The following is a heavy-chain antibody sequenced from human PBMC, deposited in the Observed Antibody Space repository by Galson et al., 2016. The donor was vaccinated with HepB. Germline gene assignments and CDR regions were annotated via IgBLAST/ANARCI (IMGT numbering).Heavy chain of an antibody. CDR2: IDPSDSYT. Sequence: QSGAEVKKPGESLRISCKGSGYNFTNFWISWVRQMPGKGLAWMGRIDPSDSYTNYSPSFRGHVTISADKSISTAFLQWSSLKASDTAMYYCARHSRAESGWYLGFDYWGQGTLVTVSS. D-gene: IGHD6-19*01. J-gene: IGHJ4*02. CDR1: GYNFTNFW. CDR3: ARHSRAESGWYLGFDY. V-gene: IGHV5-10-1*01.